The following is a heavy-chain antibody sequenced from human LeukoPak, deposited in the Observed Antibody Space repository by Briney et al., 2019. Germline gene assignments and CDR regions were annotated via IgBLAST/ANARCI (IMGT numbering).Heavy chain of an antibody. D-gene: IGHD3-10*01. J-gene: IGHJ5*02. CDR3: ARRSRGTRFDP. CDR2: INHSGST. Sequence: SETLSLTCAVYGGSFSGYYWSWIRQPPGKGLEWIGEINHSGSTNYNPSLKSRVTISVDTSKNQFSLKLSSVTAADTAVCYCARRSRGTRFDPWGQGTLVTVSS. CDR1: GGSFSGYY. V-gene: IGHV4-34*01.